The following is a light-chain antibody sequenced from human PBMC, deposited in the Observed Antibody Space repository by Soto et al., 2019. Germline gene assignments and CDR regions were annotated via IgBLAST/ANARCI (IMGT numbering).Light chain of an antibody. J-gene: IGKJ4*01. CDR1: QGIRND. CDR3: LQDYNYPLT. Sequence: ALQMTQSPSSLSASVGDRVTITCRASQGIRNDLGWYQQKPGKAPKLLIYAAYSLQSGVPSRFSGSGSGTDFTLTISSLQPEDFATYYCLQDYNYPLTFGGGTKVDI. V-gene: IGKV1-6*01. CDR2: AAY.